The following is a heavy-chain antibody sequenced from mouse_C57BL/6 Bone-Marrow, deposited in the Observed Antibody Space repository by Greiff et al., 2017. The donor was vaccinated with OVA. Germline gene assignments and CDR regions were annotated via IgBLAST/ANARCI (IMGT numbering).Heavy chain of an antibody. Sequence: QVQLQQPGAELVRPGSSVKLCSNASFYTFTSYWMDWVKQRPGQGLEWIGNIYPSDSETHYNQKFKDKATLTVDKSSSTAYMQLSSLTSEDSAVYYCANNWDGYWGQGTTLTVSS. CDR2: IYPSDSET. V-gene: IGHV1-61*01. CDR1: FYTFTSYW. J-gene: IGHJ2*01. CDR3: ANNWDGY. D-gene: IGHD4-1*01.